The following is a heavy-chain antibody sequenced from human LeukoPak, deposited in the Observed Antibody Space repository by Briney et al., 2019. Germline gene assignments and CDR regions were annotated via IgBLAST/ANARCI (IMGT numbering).Heavy chain of an antibody. CDR1: GATFSSYA. CDR2: IIPIFGTA. Sequence: SVKVSCKASGATFSSYAISWVRQAPGQGLEWMGGIIPIFGTANYAQKFQGRITITADESTSTAYMELSSLRSEDTAVYYCASYPQYQLLPFDYWGQGTLVTVSS. V-gene: IGHV1-69*13. CDR3: ASYPQYQLLPFDY. J-gene: IGHJ4*02. D-gene: IGHD2-2*01.